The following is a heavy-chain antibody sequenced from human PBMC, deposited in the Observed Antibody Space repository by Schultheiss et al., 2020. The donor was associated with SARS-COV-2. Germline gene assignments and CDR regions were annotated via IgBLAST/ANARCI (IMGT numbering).Heavy chain of an antibody. J-gene: IGHJ6*03. V-gene: IGHV1-8*03. CDR2: MNPNSGNT. CDR1: GYTFTSYG. CDR3: ARDPARITMVRGLNYYYMDV. Sequence: ASVKVSCKASGYTFTSYGISWVRQAPGQGLEWMGWMNPNSGNTGYAQKFQGRVTITADESTSTAYMELSSLRSEDTAVYYCARDPARITMVRGLNYYYMDVWGKGTTVTVSS. D-gene: IGHD3-10*01.